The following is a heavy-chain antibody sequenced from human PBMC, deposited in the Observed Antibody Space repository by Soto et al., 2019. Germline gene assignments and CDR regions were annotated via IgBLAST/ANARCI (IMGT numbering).Heavy chain of an antibody. J-gene: IGHJ3*02. CDR3: AREETGRLGAFDI. CDR1: GGTFRKYI. Sequence: QVQLVQSGAEVKKPGSAVKVSCKASGGTFRKYIIRWVRQAPGQGLEWMGRIIPILHIDTNAQKVQGRVTISADRSTGTAYMELSSLRSEDPAVYYCAREETGRLGAFDIWGQGKMVTVAS. D-gene: IGHD3-9*01. CDR2: IIPILHID. V-gene: IGHV1-69*08.